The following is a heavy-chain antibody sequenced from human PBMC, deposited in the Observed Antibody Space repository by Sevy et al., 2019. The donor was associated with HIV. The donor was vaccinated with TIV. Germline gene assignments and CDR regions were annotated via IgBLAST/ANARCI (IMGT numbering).Heavy chain of an antibody. Sequence: ASVKVSCKASGFTFTSSAVQWVRQARGQRLEWIGWIVVGSGNTNYAQKFQERVTITRDMSTSTAYMELSSLRSEDTVVYYCAADTYCSSTSCYRYYYYGMDVWGQGTTVTVSS. D-gene: IGHD2-2*01. J-gene: IGHJ6*02. CDR2: IVVGSGNT. CDR3: AADTYCSSTSCYRYYYYGMDV. V-gene: IGHV1-58*01. CDR1: GFTFTSSA.